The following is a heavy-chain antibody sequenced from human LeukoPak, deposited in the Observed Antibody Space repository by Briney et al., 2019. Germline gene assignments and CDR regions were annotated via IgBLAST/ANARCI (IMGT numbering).Heavy chain of an antibody. J-gene: IGHJ4*02. V-gene: IGHV4-38-2*01. Sequence: PSETLSLTCGVSGYSISSGYFWGWIRQPPGKGLEWIGSIYHSGNTYYKPSLKSRVTISVDTSKNQFSLKLSSVTAADTAVYYCARGGPKSQLGANPFDYWGQGTLVTVSS. CDR1: GYSISSGYF. CDR2: IYHSGNT. D-gene: IGHD1-26*01. CDR3: ARGGPKSQLGANPFDY.